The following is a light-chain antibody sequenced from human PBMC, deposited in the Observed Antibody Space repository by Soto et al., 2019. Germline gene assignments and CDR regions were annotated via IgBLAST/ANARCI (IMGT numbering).Light chain of an antibody. J-gene: IGKJ1*01. CDR2: GAS. V-gene: IGKV3-20*01. CDR3: QHYGSSRT. Sequence: EIVLTQSPVTLSLSPGERATLSCRASQSVSSSDLAWYQQKPGQAPRLLIYGASSRATGIPDRFSGSGSGIDFTLTISRLEPEDFAVYYCQHYGSSRTFGQGTKVEIK. CDR1: QSVSSSD.